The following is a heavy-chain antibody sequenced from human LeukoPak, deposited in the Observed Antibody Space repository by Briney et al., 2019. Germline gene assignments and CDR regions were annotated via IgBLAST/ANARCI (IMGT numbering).Heavy chain of an antibody. D-gene: IGHD3-3*01. J-gene: IGHJ4*02. CDR3: AREKNFCGHNYPDF. V-gene: IGHV3-33*01. CDR1: GFTLSGSA. CDR2: IWADGSQQ. Sequence: GGPLRLSCAVSGFTLSGSAMHWVRQAPGKGLDWVGVIWADGSQQQHADSVKGRFTISKDNSKNTLYLQMDSLRAEDTAVYYCAREKNFCGHNYPDFWGQGTLVTVSS.